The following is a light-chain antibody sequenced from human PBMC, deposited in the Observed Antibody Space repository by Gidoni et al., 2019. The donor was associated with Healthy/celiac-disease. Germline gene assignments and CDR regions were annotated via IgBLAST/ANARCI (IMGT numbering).Light chain of an antibody. CDR1: QSVSSN. CDR2: GAS. J-gene: IGKJ4*01. V-gene: IGKV3-15*01. Sequence: EIVMTQSPATLSVSPGERATLSCRASQSVSSNLAWYQQNPGQAPRLLIYGASTRATGIPARVSGSGSGTEFTLTISSLQSEDFAVYYCQQYKNWPPLTFGGXTKVEIK. CDR3: QQYKNWPPLT.